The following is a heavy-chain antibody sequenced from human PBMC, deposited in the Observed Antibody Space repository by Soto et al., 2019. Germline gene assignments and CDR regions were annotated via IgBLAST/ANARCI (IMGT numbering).Heavy chain of an antibody. V-gene: IGHV1-69*01. CDR1: GGTFSSYP. CDR3: ARVGHITNYGMAV. J-gene: IGHJ6*02. D-gene: IGHD1-26*01. Sequence: QVQLVQSGAEVKKPGSSVKVSCGASGGTFSSYPINWVRQAPGQGLEWMGGIIPFFGTSTYAQKFQGRVTITADESTSTAYMELRSLRSEDTAVYYCARVGHITNYGMAVWGQGTTVTGSS. CDR2: IIPFFGTS.